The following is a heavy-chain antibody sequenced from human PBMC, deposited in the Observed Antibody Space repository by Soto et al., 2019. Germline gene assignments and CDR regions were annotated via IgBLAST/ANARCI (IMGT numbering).Heavy chain of an antibody. CDR2: IYYSGST. J-gene: IGHJ4*02. V-gene: IGHV4-59*08. D-gene: IGHD2-15*01. CDR1: GGSISSYY. Sequence: PSETLSLTCTVSGGSISSYYWSWIRQPPGKGLEWIGYIYYSGSTNYNPSLKSRVTISVDTSKNQFSLKLSSVTAADTAVYYCARHYCSGGSCYVYFDYWGQGTLVTVSS. CDR3: ARHYCSGGSCYVYFDY.